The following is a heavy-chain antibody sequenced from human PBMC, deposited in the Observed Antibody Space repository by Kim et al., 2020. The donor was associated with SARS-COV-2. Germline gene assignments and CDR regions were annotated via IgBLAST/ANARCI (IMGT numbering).Heavy chain of an antibody. Sequence: SETLSLTCTVSGGSISSGSYYWSWIRQPAGKGLEWIGRIYTSGSTNYNPSLKSRVTISVDTSKNQFSLKLSSVTAADTAVYYCARADRDLWYYFDYWGQGTLVTVSS. CDR2: IYTSGST. CDR3: ARADRDLWYYFDY. D-gene: IGHD3-10*01. V-gene: IGHV4-61*02. CDR1: GGSISSGSYY. J-gene: IGHJ4*02.